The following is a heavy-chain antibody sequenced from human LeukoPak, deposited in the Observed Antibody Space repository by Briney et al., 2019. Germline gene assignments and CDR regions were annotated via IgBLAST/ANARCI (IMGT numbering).Heavy chain of an antibody. Sequence: ASVKVSRKASGYTFTSYGISWVRQAPGQGLEWMGWISAYNGNTNYAQKLQGRVTMTTDTSTSTAYMELRSLRSDDTAVYYCARGSDEEQWLVRHDYWGQGTLVTVSS. D-gene: IGHD6-19*01. CDR3: ARGSDEEQWLVRHDY. J-gene: IGHJ4*02. CDR1: GYTFTSYG. CDR2: ISAYNGNT. V-gene: IGHV1-18*01.